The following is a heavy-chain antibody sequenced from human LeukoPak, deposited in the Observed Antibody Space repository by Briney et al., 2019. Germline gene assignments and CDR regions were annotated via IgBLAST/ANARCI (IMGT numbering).Heavy chain of an antibody. D-gene: IGHD5-18*01. J-gene: IGHJ4*02. Sequence: GGSLRLSCAASGFTFSTYGMNWVRQAPGKGLEWVSGISDSGGSTNYADSVKGRFTISRDNSKNTLYLQMNGLRAEDTAVYYCAKGKRGYSYGATVEYWGQGTLVTVSS. CDR3: AKGKRGYSYGATVEY. CDR2: ISDSGGST. V-gene: IGHV3-23*01. CDR1: GFTFSTYG.